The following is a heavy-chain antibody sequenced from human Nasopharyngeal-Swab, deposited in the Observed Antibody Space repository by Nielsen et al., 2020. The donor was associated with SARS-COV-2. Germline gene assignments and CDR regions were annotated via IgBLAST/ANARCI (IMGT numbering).Heavy chain of an antibody. Sequence: SGPTLVKPTQTLTLTCSFSGFSLSTSGVGVGWIRQPPGKALEWLALIYWNDDKRYSPSLKSRLTITKDTSKNQVVLTMTNMDPVDTATYYCAHSGSLYCSTTTCLNWFDPWGQGTLVTVSS. J-gene: IGHJ5*02. D-gene: IGHD2-2*01. CDR2: IYWNDDK. CDR1: GFSLSTSGVG. CDR3: AHSGSLYCSTTTCLNWFDP. V-gene: IGHV2-5*01.